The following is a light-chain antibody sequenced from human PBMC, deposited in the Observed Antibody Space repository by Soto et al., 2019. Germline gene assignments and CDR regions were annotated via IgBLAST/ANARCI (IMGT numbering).Light chain of an antibody. V-gene: IGKV3-20*01. CDR2: GAS. CDR1: QSVSSRN. Sequence: VLTQSPGTLSLSPGERATLSRRASQSVSSRNLAWYQQKPGQAPRVLIFGASSRASGIPDRFSGSGSGTDFTLTISRLEPEDFAVYYCQYYGSPSWTFGQGTKVDIK. CDR3: QYYGSPSWT. J-gene: IGKJ1*01.